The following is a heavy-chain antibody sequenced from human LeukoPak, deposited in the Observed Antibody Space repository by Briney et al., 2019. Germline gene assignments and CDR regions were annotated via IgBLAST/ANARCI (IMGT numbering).Heavy chain of an antibody. V-gene: IGHV3-48*03. Sequence: GGSLRLSCAGSGFSFNDYDMNWVRQAPGKGLEGVSYISRSGSYTYYTDSVKGRFTVSRDNAKNSLFLQMDGLRAEDTAVYYCSRPLSFGELFRLDYWGQGILVTVSS. J-gene: IGHJ4*02. CDR1: GFSFNDYD. CDR2: ISRSGSYT. D-gene: IGHD3-10*01. CDR3: SRPLSFGELFRLDY.